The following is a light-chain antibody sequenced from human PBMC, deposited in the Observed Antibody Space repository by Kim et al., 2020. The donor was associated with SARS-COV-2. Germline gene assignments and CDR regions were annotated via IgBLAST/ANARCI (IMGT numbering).Light chain of an antibody. CDR1: SSDVGGYNY. CDR3: SSYVGSNKLV. CDR2: EVS. Sequence: QSALTQPPSASGSPGQSVTISCTGTSSDVGGYNYVSWYQQHPGKAPKLMIYEVSKRPSGVPDRFSGSKSGNTASLTVSGLQAEDEADYYCSSYVGSNKLVFGGGTQLDRP. J-gene: IGLJ2*01. V-gene: IGLV2-8*01.